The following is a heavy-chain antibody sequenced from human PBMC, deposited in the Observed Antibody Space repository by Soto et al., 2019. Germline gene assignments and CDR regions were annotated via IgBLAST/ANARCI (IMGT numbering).Heavy chain of an antibody. V-gene: IGHV1-69*12. CDR1: GGTFSTYT. D-gene: IGHD3-22*01. Sequence: QVQLVQSGAEVKKPGSSVKVSCKASGGTFSTYTMSWVRQAPGQGLEWMGGIIPMFGTTTYAENFQGRVTSTAAESTSPAYMELTSLRSEDTAVYYCTRDLYYFDSSAYYGHNWFDPWGQGTRVTVSS. CDR3: TRDLYYFDSSAYYGHNWFDP. CDR2: IIPMFGTT. J-gene: IGHJ5*02.